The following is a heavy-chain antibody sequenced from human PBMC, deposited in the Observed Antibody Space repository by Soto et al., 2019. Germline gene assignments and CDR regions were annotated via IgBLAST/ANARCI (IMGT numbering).Heavy chain of an antibody. CDR1: GGSISSYY. CDR2: IYYSGST. V-gene: IGHV4-59*01. J-gene: IGHJ4*02. CDR3: ARVAVDYDFWSGYQRPLYFDC. D-gene: IGHD3-3*01. Sequence: PSETLSLTCTVSGGSISSYYWSWIRQPPGKGLEWIGYIYYSGSTNYNPSLKSRVTISVDTSKNQFSLKLSSVTAADTAVYYCARVAVDYDFWSGYQRPLYFDCWGQGTLCAVSS.